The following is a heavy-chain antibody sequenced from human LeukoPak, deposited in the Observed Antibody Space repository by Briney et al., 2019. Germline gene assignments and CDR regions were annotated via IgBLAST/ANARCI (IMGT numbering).Heavy chain of an antibody. V-gene: IGHV3-48*01. CDR2: ISSSGSTI. CDR3: ATYGDYVRKYDY. Sequence: GGSLRLSCAASGFTFSSYSMNWVRQAPGKGLEWVSYISSSGSTIYYADSVKGRFTISRDNAKNSLYLQMNSLRAEDTAVYYCATYGDYVRKYDYWGQGTLVTVSS. CDR1: GFTFSSYS. J-gene: IGHJ4*02. D-gene: IGHD4-17*01.